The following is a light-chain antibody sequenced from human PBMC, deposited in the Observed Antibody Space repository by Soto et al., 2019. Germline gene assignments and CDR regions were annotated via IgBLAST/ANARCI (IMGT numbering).Light chain of an antibody. CDR1: SSNIGSST. J-gene: IGLJ2*01. Sequence: QSVLTQPPSASGTPGQRVTISCSGRSSNIGSSTVNWYQHLPGTAPKLLIYSNNARSSGVPDRFSGSKSGTSASLAISGLHSEAEADYYCAAWDDSLNGVEFGGGTKVT. CDR3: AAWDDSLNGVE. CDR2: SNN. V-gene: IGLV1-44*01.